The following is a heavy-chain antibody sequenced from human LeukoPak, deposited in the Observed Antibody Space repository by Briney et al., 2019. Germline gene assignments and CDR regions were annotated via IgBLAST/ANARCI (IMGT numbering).Heavy chain of an antibody. Sequence: GGSLRLSCAASGFTFSSYWMSWVRQAPGKGLEWVSAISGGGDTTYYADSVKGRFTISRDNSKNILYLEMNSLRAEDAAVYYCAKDHNYASGSSYLVGPHYYYMDVWGKGTTVTISS. CDR2: ISGGGDTT. D-gene: IGHD3-10*01. CDR3: AKDHNYASGSSYLVGPHYYYMDV. V-gene: IGHV3-23*01. J-gene: IGHJ6*03. CDR1: GFTFSSYW.